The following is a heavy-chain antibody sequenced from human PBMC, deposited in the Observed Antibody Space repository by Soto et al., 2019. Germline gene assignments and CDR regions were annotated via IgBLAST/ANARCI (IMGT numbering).Heavy chain of an antibody. Sequence: QVQLVESGGGVVQPGTSLRLACEASGFNFGAYGMHWVRQAPGKGLEWVAVISHDGTKTYYSDSVKGRFTVSRDNSKNMLYLQMVSLRPDDTAVYSCAKDRRDGYTTCSRCYGVDVWGQGTKVTVSS. D-gene: IGHD5-18*01. J-gene: IGHJ6*02. CDR1: GFNFGAYG. CDR3: AKDRRDGYTTCSRCYGVDV. V-gene: IGHV3-30*18. CDR2: ISHDGTKT.